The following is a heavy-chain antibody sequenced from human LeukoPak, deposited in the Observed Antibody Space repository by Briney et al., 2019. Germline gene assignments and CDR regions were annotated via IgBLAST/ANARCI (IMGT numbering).Heavy chain of an antibody. D-gene: IGHD6-13*01. V-gene: IGHV3-30*02. CDR1: GFTFSGYG. Sequence: GGSLRLSCAASGFTFSGYGMHWVRQAPGKELEWVAFIRYDGTNKYYADSVKGRFTISRDNSKNTLYLQMNCLRAEDTALYYCAKGYSSSWSYPLDAFDIWGQGTMVTVSS. CDR2: IRYDGTNK. CDR3: AKGYSSSWSYPLDAFDI. J-gene: IGHJ3*02.